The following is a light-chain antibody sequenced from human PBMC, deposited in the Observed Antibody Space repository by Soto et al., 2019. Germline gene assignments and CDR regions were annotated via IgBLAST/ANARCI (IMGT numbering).Light chain of an antibody. CDR3: QQYSSSPLT. CDR1: HSVTSTY. CDR2: GAS. V-gene: IGKV3-20*01. J-gene: IGKJ4*01. Sequence: EIVLTQSPGTLSLSPGERATLSCRASHSVTSTYLAWYQQKPGQAPRLLNYGASSRATGIPDRFSGSGSGTDFTLTISRLEPEDFAVYYCQQYSSSPLTFGGGTKVEIK.